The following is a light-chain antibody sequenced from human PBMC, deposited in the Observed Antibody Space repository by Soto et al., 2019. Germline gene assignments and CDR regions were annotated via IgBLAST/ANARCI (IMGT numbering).Light chain of an antibody. Sequence: QSVLTQPPSASGTPGQRVTISCSGSSSNVGSNTVSWYQQLPGTAPKVLIYSDDQRPSGVPDRFSGSRSGSSASLAISGLQSGDEASYYCGTWDTSLSAGVIGGGTKLTVL. CDR2: SDD. V-gene: IGLV1-44*01. CDR3: GTWDTSLSAGV. CDR1: SSNVGSNT. J-gene: IGLJ2*01.